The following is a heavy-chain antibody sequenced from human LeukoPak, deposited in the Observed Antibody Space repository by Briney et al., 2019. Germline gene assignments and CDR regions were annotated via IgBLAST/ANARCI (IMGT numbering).Heavy chain of an antibody. D-gene: IGHD6-13*01. CDR2: IYTSGST. Sequence: SETLSLTCTVSGGSISSYYWSWIRQPAGKGLEWIGRIYTSGSTNYNPSLKSRVTMSVDTSKNQFSLKLSSVTAADTAVYYCARDLSSSWYTNWFDPWGQGTLVTVSS. J-gene: IGHJ5*02. CDR1: GGSISSYY. V-gene: IGHV4-4*07. CDR3: ARDLSSSWYTNWFDP.